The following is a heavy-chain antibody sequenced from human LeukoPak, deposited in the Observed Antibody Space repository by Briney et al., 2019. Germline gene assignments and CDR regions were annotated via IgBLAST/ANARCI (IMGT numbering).Heavy chain of an antibody. CDR2: IVVGSGNT. J-gene: IGHJ4*02. D-gene: IGHD3-3*01. CDR1: GFTFTSSA. V-gene: IGHV1-58*02. Sequence: GASVKVSCKASGFTFTSSAMQWVRQARGQRLEWIGWIVVGSGNTNYAQKFQERVTITRDMSTSTAYMELSSLRSEDTAVYYCAADLKSRWSFDYWGQGTLVAVSS. CDR3: AADLKSRWSFDY.